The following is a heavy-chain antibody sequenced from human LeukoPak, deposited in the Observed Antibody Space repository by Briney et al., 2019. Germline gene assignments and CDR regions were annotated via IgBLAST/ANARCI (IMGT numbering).Heavy chain of an antibody. CDR2: IYYSGST. Sequence: PSETLSLTCTVSGGSISSSSYYWGWIRQPPGKGPEWIGNIYYSGSTNYNPSLKSRVTISVDTSKNQFSLKLSSVTAADTAVYYCASRGAYYDSSGTYNWFDPWGQGTLVTVSS. J-gene: IGHJ5*02. V-gene: IGHV4-39*07. CDR3: ASRGAYYDSSGTYNWFDP. CDR1: GGSISSSSYY. D-gene: IGHD3-22*01.